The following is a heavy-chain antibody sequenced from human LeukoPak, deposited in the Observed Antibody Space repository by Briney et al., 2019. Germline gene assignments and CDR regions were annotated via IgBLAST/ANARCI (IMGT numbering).Heavy chain of an antibody. CDR3: ARGFYYDSSGSPDDGMDV. D-gene: IGHD3-22*01. CDR1: GYTFTGYY. V-gene: IGHV1-2*02. J-gene: IGHJ6*02. Sequence: ASVKVSCKASGYTFTGYYMHWVRQAPGQGLEWMGWINPNSGGTNYAQEFQGRVTMTRDTSISTAYMELSRLRSDDTAVYYCARGFYYDSSGSPDDGMDVWGQGTTVTVSS. CDR2: INPNSGGT.